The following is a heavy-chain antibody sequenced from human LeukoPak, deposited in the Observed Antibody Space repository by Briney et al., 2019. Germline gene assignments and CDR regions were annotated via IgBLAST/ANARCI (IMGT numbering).Heavy chain of an antibody. CDR1: GGTSSSYA. D-gene: IGHD3-10*01. Sequence: ASVTVSCKASGGTSSSYAISWVRQAPGQGLEWMGRIIPIFGTANYAQKFKGRVTITTNESTSTAYMELSSLRSEDTAVYYCARNAHYGSGSYYLDYWGQGTLVTVSS. CDR3: ARNAHYGSGSYYLDY. V-gene: IGHV1-69*05. J-gene: IGHJ4*02. CDR2: IIPIFGTA.